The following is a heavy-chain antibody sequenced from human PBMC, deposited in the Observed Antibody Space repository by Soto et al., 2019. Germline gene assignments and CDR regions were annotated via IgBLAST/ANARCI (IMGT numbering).Heavy chain of an antibody. Sequence: SVKVSCKASGGTFSSYAISWVRQAPGQGLEWMGGIIPIFGTANYAQKFQGRVTITADESTSTAYMELSSLRSEDTAVYYCAGWGSSSPKKYYFDFWGQGTLVTFSS. J-gene: IGHJ4*02. CDR2: IIPIFGTA. D-gene: IGHD6-6*01. V-gene: IGHV1-69*13. CDR3: AGWGSSSPKKYYFDF. CDR1: GGTFSSYA.